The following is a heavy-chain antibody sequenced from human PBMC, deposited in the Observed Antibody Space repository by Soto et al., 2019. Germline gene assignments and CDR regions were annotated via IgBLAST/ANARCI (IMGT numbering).Heavy chain of an antibody. CDR3: AKDRYYDSSGYQNYYFDY. D-gene: IGHD3-22*01. J-gene: IGHJ4*02. CDR1: GFTFSSYG. V-gene: IGHV3-30*18. CDR2: ISYDGSNK. Sequence: GGSLRLSCAASGFTFSSYGMHWVRQAPGKGLEWVAVISYDGSNKYYADSVKGRFTISRDNSKNTLYLQMNSLRAEDTAVYYCAKDRYYDSSGYQNYYFDYWGQGTLVTVSS.